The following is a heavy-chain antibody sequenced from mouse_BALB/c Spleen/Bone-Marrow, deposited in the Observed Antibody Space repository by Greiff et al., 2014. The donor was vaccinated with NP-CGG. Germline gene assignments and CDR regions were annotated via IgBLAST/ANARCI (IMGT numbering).Heavy chain of an antibody. J-gene: IGHJ4*01. CDR3: TRGVYYDYDEGAMDY. CDR2: INPYNDGT. Sequence: VQLKESGPELVKPGASVEMSCKASGYTFTSYVMHWVKQKPGQGLEWIGYINPYNDGTKYNEKFKGKATLTSDKSSSTAYMELSSLTSEDSAVYYCTRGVYYDYDEGAMDYWGQGSSVTDSS. CDR1: GYTFTSYV. V-gene: IGHV1-14*01. D-gene: IGHD2-4*01.